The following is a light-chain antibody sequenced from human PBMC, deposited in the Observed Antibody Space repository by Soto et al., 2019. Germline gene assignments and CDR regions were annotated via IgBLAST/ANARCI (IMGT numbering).Light chain of an antibody. J-gene: IGKJ5*01. Sequence: EILLTPSPGTLSLSPGEIVTLSCRASQSVSSSYLAWYQQKPGQAPRLIIHGASIRATGIPDRFSGSGSGTDFTLTISSLEPEDFAVYYCQHRMNWPLTFGQGTRLEI. CDR2: GAS. CDR3: QHRMNWPLT. V-gene: IGKV3D-20*02. CDR1: QSVSSSY.